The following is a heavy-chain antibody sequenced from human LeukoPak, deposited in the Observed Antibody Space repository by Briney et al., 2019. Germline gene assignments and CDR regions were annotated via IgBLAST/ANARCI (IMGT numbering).Heavy chain of an antibody. CDR2: ISRGSAYI. V-gene: IGHV3-21*01. D-gene: IGHD6-19*01. CDR1: GFTFSTYS. CDR3: ARVSDEDSSGWYSDY. Sequence: GGSLRLSCAASGFTFSTYSMNWVRQAPGKGLEWVSSISRGSAYIFYDDSVKGRFTISRDNAGNTLYLRMNSLRVEDTAVYYCARVSDEDSSGWYSDYWGQGTPVTVSS. J-gene: IGHJ4*02.